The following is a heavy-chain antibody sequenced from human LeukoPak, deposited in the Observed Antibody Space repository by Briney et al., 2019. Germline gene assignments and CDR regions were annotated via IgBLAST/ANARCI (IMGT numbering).Heavy chain of an antibody. V-gene: IGHV4-61*02. CDR1: GGSISSGSYY. Sequence: PSETLSLTCTVSGGSISSGSYYWSWIRQPAGKGLEWIGRIYTSGSTNYNPSLKSRVTISVDTSKNQFSLKLSSVTAADTAVYYCARARRWNAAVEGWWFDPWGQGTLVTVSS. CDR3: ARARRWNAAVEGWWFDP. D-gene: IGHD1-1*01. J-gene: IGHJ5*02. CDR2: IYTSGST.